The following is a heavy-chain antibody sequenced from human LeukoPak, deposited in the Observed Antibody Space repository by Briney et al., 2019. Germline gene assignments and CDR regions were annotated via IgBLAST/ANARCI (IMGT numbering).Heavy chain of an antibody. V-gene: IGHV1-18*01. CDR1: GYTFTSYD. Sequence: ASVKVSCKASGYTFTSYDINWVRQATGQGLEWMGWISAFNGNTNYGNTNYAQKLQGRVTMTTDTSTSTAYMELRSLRSDDTAVYYCARQKYGAVYYFDYWGQGTLVTVSS. J-gene: IGHJ4*02. CDR3: ARQKYGAVYYFDY. D-gene: IGHD2-2*01. CDR2: ISAFNGNTNYGNT.